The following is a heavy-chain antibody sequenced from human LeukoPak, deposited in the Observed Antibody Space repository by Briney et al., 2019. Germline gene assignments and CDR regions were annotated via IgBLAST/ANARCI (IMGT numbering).Heavy chain of an antibody. Sequence: PSETLSLTCAVYGGSFSGYYWSWIRQPPGKGLEWIGEINHSGSTNYNPSLKSRVTISVDTSKSQFSLKLSSVTAADTAVYYCARDSPCYYDSSGYYGVWSLEKPAFWFDPWGQGTLVTVSS. CDR2: INHSGST. J-gene: IGHJ5*02. CDR3: ARDSPCYYDSSGYYGVWSLEKPAFWFDP. V-gene: IGHV4-34*01. CDR1: GGSFSGYY. D-gene: IGHD3-22*01.